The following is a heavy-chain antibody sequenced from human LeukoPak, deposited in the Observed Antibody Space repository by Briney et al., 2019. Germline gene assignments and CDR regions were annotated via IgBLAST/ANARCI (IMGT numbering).Heavy chain of an antibody. CDR1: GFTFSNYA. D-gene: IGHD6-13*01. CDR2: ISNDGSNK. CDR3: AKGGPRPYSSSWYADY. Sequence: PGRSLRLSCAASGFTFSNYAMHWVRQAPGKGLEWVAFISNDGSNKYYADSVKGRFTISRDNSKNTLYLQMNSLRAEDTAVYYCAKGGPRPYSSSWYADYWGQGTLVTVSS. V-gene: IGHV3-30-3*01. J-gene: IGHJ4*02.